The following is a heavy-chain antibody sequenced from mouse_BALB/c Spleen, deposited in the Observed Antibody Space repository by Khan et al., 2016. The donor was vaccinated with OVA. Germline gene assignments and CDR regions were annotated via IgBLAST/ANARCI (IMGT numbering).Heavy chain of an antibody. D-gene: IGHD1-1*01. J-gene: IGHJ3*01. CDR1: GFTFSTYG. V-gene: IGHV5-6*01. Sequence: EVKLVESGGDLVKPGGSLKLSCAASGFTFSTYGMSWVRQTPDRRLEWVATVSTGGSYTYYPDSVQGRFTISRENAKNTLYLQMNSLKSDDTAIFYCTRLAYYYDSEGFAYWGQGTLVTVSA. CDR3: TRLAYYYDSEGFAY. CDR2: VSTGGSYT.